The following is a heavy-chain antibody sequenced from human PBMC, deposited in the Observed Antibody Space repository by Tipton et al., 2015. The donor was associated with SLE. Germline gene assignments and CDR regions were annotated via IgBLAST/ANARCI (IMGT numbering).Heavy chain of an antibody. CDR3: ALRWPDTWTTVY. J-gene: IGHJ4*02. CDR1: GGTFSSYA. CDR2: IIPIFGTA. Sequence: QVQLVQSGAEVKKPGSSVKVSCKASGGTFSSYAISWVRQAPGQGLEWMGGIIPIFGTANYAQKFQGRVTITTDESTSTAYMELSSLRSDDTAVYYCALRWPDTWTTVYWGQGTLVTVSS. V-gene: IGHV1-69*01. D-gene: IGHD5-12*01.